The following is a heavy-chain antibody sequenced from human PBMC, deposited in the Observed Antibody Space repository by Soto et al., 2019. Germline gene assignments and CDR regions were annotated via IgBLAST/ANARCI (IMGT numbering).Heavy chain of an antibody. J-gene: IGHJ6*02. CDR3: ARHIAARQYYYYGMDV. CDR2: VSPGDSDT. V-gene: IGHV5-51*01. Sequence: LKISCKGSVYRFTSYCIGWVRQMPAKGPEWRGVVSPGDSDTRYSPSFQGQVTISADKSISTAYLQWSSLKASDTAMYYCARHIAARQYYYYGMDVWGQGTTVTVPS. CDR1: VYRFTSYC. D-gene: IGHD6-6*01.